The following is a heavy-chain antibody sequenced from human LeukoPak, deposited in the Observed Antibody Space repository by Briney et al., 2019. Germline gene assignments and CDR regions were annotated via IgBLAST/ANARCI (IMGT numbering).Heavy chain of an antibody. J-gene: IGHJ4*02. V-gene: IGHV3-66*01. D-gene: IGHD3-10*01. CDR3: ATGERMVRGDGVDY. CDR1: GFTVRNNY. Sequence: GGSLRRSCAAAGFTVRNNYMSWVRQAPGNGLEWVSVIYSGGSTYYADSVKGRFTITRDNSKNTLYLQMNSLRAEDTAVYFCATGERMVRGDGVDYWGQGTLVTVSS. CDR2: IYSGGST.